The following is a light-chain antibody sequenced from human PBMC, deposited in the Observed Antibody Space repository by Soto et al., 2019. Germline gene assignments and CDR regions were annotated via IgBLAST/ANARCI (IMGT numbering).Light chain of an antibody. CDR2: GAS. Sequence: DIQMTQSPSALSASVGDRVTITCRASQGISYYLAWFQQKPGKVPKRLIYGASNLQSGVPSRFSGSGSGTEFTLTISSLQTEDFATYYCLHHNSYPRTFGQGTKVEIK. CDR3: LHHNSYPRT. V-gene: IGKV1-17*03. J-gene: IGKJ1*01. CDR1: QGISYY.